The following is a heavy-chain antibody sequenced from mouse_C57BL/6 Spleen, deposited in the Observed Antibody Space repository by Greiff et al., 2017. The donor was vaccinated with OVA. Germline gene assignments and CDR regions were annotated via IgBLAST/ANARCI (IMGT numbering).Heavy chain of an antibody. D-gene: IGHD3-3*01. Sequence: QVQLQQSGPGLVQPSQSLSITCTVSGFSLTSYGVHWVRQSPGKGLEWLGVIWSGGSTDYNAAFISRLSISKDNSKSQVFFTMIRLQADDTAIYYCARGRDEDAMDYWGQGTSVTVSS. V-gene: IGHV2-2*01. CDR1: GFSLTSYG. CDR3: ARGRDEDAMDY. J-gene: IGHJ4*01. CDR2: IWSGGST.